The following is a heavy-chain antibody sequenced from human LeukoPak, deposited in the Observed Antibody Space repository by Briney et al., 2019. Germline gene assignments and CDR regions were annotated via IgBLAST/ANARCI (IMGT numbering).Heavy chain of an antibody. CDR2: ISWNSGSI. Sequence: GRSLRLSCAASGFTFDDYAMHWVRQAPGKGLEWVSGISWNSGSIGYADSVKGRFTISRDNAKNSLYLQMNSLRAEDTAVYYCARDSHYYFYMDVWGKGTTVTVSS. J-gene: IGHJ6*03. CDR3: ARDSHYYFYMDV. V-gene: IGHV3-9*01. CDR1: GFTFDDYA.